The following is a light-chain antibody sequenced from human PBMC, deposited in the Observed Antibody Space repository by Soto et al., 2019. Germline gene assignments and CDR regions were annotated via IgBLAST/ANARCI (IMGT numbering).Light chain of an antibody. J-gene: IGLJ2*01. Sequence: QSVLTQPPSVSGAPGQRVTISCTGSSSNIGAGYDVHWYQQLPGTAPKLLIYGNTNRPSGVPDRFSGSKSGTSASLAITGLQAEDEADYYCQSYDNTVVFGGGTKLTVL. CDR3: QSYDNTVV. CDR1: SSNIGAGYD. CDR2: GNT. V-gene: IGLV1-40*01.